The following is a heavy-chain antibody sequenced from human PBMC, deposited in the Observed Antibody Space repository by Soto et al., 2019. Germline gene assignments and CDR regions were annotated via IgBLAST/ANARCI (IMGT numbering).Heavy chain of an antibody. V-gene: IGHV4-34*01. J-gene: IGHJ6*02. CDR3: ARYKRNYAYYYYGMDV. Sequence: KASETLSLTCAVYGGSFSGYYWSWIRQPPGKGLEWIGEINHSGSTNYNPSLKSRVTISVDTSKNQFSLKLSSVTAADTAVYYCARYKRNYAYYYYGMDVWGQGTTVTVSS. D-gene: IGHD1-7*01. CDR2: INHSGST. CDR1: GGSFSGYY.